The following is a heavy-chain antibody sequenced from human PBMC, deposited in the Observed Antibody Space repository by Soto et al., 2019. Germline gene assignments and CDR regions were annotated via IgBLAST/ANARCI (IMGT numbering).Heavy chain of an antibody. CDR3: ERGGYGMDV. CDR2: IYHSWST. Sequence: SETLSLTCAVSVYSISSGYDCGWIRQPPGKGLEWIGSIYHSWSTYYNPSLKSRVTISVDTSKNQFSLKLSSVTAADTAVYYCERGGYGMDVWGQGTTVTVSS. D-gene: IGHD2-15*01. CDR1: VYSISSGYD. J-gene: IGHJ6*02. V-gene: IGHV4-38-2*01.